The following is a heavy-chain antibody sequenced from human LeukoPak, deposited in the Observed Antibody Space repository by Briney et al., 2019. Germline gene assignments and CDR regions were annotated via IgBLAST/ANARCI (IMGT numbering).Heavy chain of an antibody. D-gene: IGHD2-15*01. V-gene: IGHV3-30*02. J-gene: IGHJ4*02. CDR2: IRYDGSNK. Sequence: GGSLRLSCAASGFTFSSYGMHWVRQAPGKGLEWVAFIRYDGSNKYYADSVKGRFTISRDNSKNTLYLQMNSLRAEDTAVYYCARQRRYCSGDSCYQRTFDFWGQGTLVTVSS. CDR1: GFTFSSYG. CDR3: ARQRRYCSGDSCYQRTFDF.